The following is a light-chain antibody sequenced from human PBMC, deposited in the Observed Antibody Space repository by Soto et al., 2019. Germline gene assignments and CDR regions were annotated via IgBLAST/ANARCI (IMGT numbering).Light chain of an antibody. CDR2: DIS. Sequence: DIQITQSPSSLSASVGDRVTITCRASQSVFNYLHWYQQKPGRAPNLLIYDISTLQSGVPSRFSGSGSGTDFTLTIGSLQHEDFATYYCQQSYYNPTFGQGTKVDI. J-gene: IGKJ1*01. CDR3: QQSYYNPT. CDR1: QSVFNY. V-gene: IGKV1-39*01.